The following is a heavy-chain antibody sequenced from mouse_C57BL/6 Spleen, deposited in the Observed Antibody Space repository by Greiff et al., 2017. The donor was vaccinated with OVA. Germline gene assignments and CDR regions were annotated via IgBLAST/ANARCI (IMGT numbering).Heavy chain of an antibody. CDR1: GYTFTSYW. Sequence: VQLQQPGAELVRPGSSVKLSCKASGYTFTSYWMHWVKQRPIQGLEWIGNIDPSDSETHYNQKFKDKATLTVDKSSSTAYMQLSSLTSEDSAVYYCARPHYYGSSHWYFDVWGTGTTVTVSS. CDR2: IDPSDSET. CDR3: ARPHYYGSSHWYFDV. J-gene: IGHJ1*03. D-gene: IGHD1-1*01. V-gene: IGHV1-52*01.